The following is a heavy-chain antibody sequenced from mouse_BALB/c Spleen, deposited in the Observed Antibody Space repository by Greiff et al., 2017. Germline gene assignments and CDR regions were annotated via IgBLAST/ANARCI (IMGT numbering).Heavy chain of an antibody. D-gene: IGHD1-1*01. J-gene: IGHJ3*01. V-gene: IGHV2-9-2*01. CDR2: IWTGGGT. CDR3: VRVDYYGSPWFAY. Sequence: VMLVESGPGLVAPSQSLSITCTVSGFSLTSYDISWIRQPPGKGLEWLGVIWTGGGTNYNSAFMSRLSISKDNSKSQVFLKMNSLQTDDTAIYYCVRVDYYGSPWFAYWGQGTLVTVSA. CDR1: GFSLTSYD.